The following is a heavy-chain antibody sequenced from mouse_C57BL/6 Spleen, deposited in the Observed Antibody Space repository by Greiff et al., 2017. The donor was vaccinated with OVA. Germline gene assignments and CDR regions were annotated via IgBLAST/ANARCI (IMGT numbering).Heavy chain of an antibody. V-gene: IGHV14-4*01. CDR1: GFNLKDDY. Sequence: EVQLQQSGAELVRPGASVTLSCTASGFNLKDDYMHWVKQRPVQGLEWIGWIDPETGDTAYAPKFKGKATLTADTSSNTAYMELRSLTSEASAVYYALLCSSSYAWYFDGWGTGTTVTVSS. J-gene: IGHJ1*03. CDR3: LLCSSSYAWYFDG. CDR2: IDPETGDT. D-gene: IGHD6-1*01.